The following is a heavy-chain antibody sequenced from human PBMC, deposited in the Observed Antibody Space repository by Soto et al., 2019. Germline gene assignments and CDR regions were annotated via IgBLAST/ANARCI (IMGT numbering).Heavy chain of an antibody. D-gene: IGHD4-17*01. CDR3: VSQRTTVPTQAYFDY. J-gene: IGHJ4*02. CDR2: VYYRGRS. V-gene: IGHV4-39*01. Sequence: ETLSLTCPVSGGSVPNSSYYGGWIRQSPGKGLEWIGSVYYRGRSYSKSSVKSRVTISVDTSKNRFSLSLNSVTASDTAVYFCVSQRTTVPTQAYFDYWGPGALVTVYS. CDR1: GGSVPNSSYY.